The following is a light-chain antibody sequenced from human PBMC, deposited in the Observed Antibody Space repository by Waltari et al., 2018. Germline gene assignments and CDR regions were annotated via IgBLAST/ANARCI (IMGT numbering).Light chain of an antibody. CDR2: QDN. V-gene: IGLV3-1*01. Sequence: SYELTQVTSVSVSPGQTTIITCSGHELGERYVAWYQQKADQSPVLLIYQDNKRPSGIPERFSGSNSGNTATLTIRETQTTDEADYYCQAWDNSLEVFGTGTRLTVL. CDR1: ELGERY. J-gene: IGLJ1*01. CDR3: QAWDNSLEV.